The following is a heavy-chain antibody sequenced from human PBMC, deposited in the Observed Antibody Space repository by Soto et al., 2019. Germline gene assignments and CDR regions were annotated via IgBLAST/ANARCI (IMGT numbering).Heavy chain of an antibody. CDR3: VDYWHGMDV. D-gene: IGHD2-8*02. V-gene: IGHV3-15*07. J-gene: IGHJ6*02. CDR1: GFTFTNAW. Sequence: EPQLVDSGGGLVKPGGSLRLSCVASGFTFTNAWINWVRQAPGKGLEWVGRIASAAGGGAAEYAAPIKDRFVLSRDASINTVFLQMNSLQTDDTAVYYCVDYWHGMDVWGHGTTVTVSS. CDR2: IASAAGGGAA.